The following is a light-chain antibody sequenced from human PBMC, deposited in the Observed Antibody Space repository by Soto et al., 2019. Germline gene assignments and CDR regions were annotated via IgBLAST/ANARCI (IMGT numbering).Light chain of an antibody. CDR1: QNIATY. V-gene: IGKV1-39*01. Sequence: DIQMTQSPSSLSASVGDRVTITCRASQNIATYINWFQQKPGKAPKLLIYAASSLQSGVPSRFSGSGSGTDFTLTINSLQLEDFVTYYCQQSYSTPLTFGGGTRVEIK. J-gene: IGKJ4*01. CDR2: AAS. CDR3: QQSYSTPLT.